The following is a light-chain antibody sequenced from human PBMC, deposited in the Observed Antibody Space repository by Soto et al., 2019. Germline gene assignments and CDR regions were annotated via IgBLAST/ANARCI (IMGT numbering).Light chain of an antibody. CDR2: DAS. Sequence: EIQMTQSPSTIFASVGDRVTITCRASQSISSWLAWYQQRPGKAPKLLIYDASNLGSGVPSRFSGSGSGTEFTLTISSLQSDDFATYYCQQYTTYSLTFGQGTKVDNK. J-gene: IGKJ1*01. CDR3: QQYTTYSLT. V-gene: IGKV1-5*01. CDR1: QSISSW.